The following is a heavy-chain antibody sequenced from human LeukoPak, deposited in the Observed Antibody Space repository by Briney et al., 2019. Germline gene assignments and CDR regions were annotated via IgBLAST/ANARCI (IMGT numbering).Heavy chain of an antibody. Sequence: GGSLRLSCTASGFTFGDYAMSWFRQDPGKRLEWVGFIRSKAYGGTTEYAASVKGRFTISRDDSKSIAYLQMNSLKTEDTAVYYCTRENDYADYWGQGTLVTVSS. CDR2: IRSKAYGGTT. J-gene: IGHJ4*02. CDR3: TRENDYADY. V-gene: IGHV3-49*03. CDR1: GFTFGDYA.